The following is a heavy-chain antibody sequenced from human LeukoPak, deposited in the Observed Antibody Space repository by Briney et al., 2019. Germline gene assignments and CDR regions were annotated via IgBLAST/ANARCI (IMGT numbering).Heavy chain of an antibody. D-gene: IGHD6-13*01. CDR2: IYYSGST. CDR3: ARGHSSSWRYYYYGMDV. J-gene: IGHJ6*02. Sequence: PSETLSLTCTVSGGSISSSSYYWGWIRQPPGKGLEWIGSIYYSGSTYYNPSLKSRVTISVDTSKNQFSLKLSSVTAADTAVYYCARGHSSSWRYYYYGMDVWGQGTTVTVSS. CDR1: GGSISSSSYY. V-gene: IGHV4-39*07.